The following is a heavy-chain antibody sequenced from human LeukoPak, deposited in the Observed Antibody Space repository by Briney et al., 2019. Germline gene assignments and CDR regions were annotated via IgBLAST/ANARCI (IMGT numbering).Heavy chain of an antibody. CDR2: IYYSGST. V-gene: IGHV4-31*03. J-gene: IGHJ4*02. Sequence: PSETLSLTCTVSGGSISSGGYYWSWIRQHPGKGLEWIGYIYYSGSTYYNPSLKSRVTISVDTSKNQLSLKLSSVTAADTAVYYCARCITMVRGVPYYFDYWGQGTLVTVSS. D-gene: IGHD3-10*01. CDR3: ARCITMVRGVPYYFDY. CDR1: GGSISSGGYY.